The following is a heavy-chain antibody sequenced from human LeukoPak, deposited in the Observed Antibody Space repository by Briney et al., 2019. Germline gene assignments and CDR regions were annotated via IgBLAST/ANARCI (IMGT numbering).Heavy chain of an antibody. CDR1: GFTFSSYW. D-gene: IGHD6-13*01. CDR2: IKQDGSEK. Sequence: PGGSLRLSCAASGFTFSSYWMSWVRQAPGKGLEWVANIKQDGSEKYYVDSVKGRFTISRDNAKNSLYLQMNSLRAEDTAVYYCARDLPAAALIGRITTDAFDIWGQGTMVTVSS. CDR3: ARDLPAAALIGRITTDAFDI. V-gene: IGHV3-7*01. J-gene: IGHJ3*02.